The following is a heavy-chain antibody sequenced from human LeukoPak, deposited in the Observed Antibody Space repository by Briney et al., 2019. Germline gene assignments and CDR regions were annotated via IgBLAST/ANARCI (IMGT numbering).Heavy chain of an antibody. CDR3: ARAGIVGANY. CDR2: INNDGSGT. Sequence: PGGSLRLSCAASGFTFSSYWMHWVRQAPGKGPVWVSRINNDGSGTTYADSVKGRFTISRDNAKNSLYLQMNSLRAEDTAVYYCARAGIVGANYWGQGTLVTVSS. J-gene: IGHJ4*02. D-gene: IGHD1-26*01. CDR1: GFTFSSYW. V-gene: IGHV3-74*01.